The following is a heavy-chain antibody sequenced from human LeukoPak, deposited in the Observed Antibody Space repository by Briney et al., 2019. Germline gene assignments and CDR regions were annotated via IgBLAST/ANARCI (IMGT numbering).Heavy chain of an antibody. D-gene: IGHD6-13*01. J-gene: IGHJ4*02. CDR3: ARGGAAAWVDY. Sequence: PSETLSLTCTVSGGSISSSSYYWGWIRQPPGKGLEWIGSIYYSGSTYYNPSLKSRVTISVDTSKNQFSLKLSSVTAADTAVYYCARGGAAAWVDYWGQGTLVTVSS. CDR2: IYYSGST. V-gene: IGHV4-39*07. CDR1: GGSISSSSYY.